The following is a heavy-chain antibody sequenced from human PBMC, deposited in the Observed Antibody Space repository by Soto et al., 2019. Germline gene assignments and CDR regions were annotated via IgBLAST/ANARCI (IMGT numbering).Heavy chain of an antibody. V-gene: IGHV3-30*04. Sequence: QVQLVESGGGVVQPGGSLRLSCAASGFTFGNYAMHWVRQAPGKGLEWLAFISYDGRNKCYANSVKGRFTISRDNSKNTRYVQMNSLRTEDTAVYYCAREGGTAFDIWGQGTMVTVSS. J-gene: IGHJ3*02. CDR1: GFTFGNYA. D-gene: IGHD2-15*01. CDR2: ISYDGRNK. CDR3: AREGGTAFDI.